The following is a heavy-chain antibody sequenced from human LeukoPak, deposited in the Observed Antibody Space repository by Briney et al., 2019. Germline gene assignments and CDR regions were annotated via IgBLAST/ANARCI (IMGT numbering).Heavy chain of an antibody. CDR1: GGSISSYY. V-gene: IGHV4-59*01. D-gene: IGHD2-21*01. Sequence: PSETLSLTCTVSGGSISSYYWSWLRQPPGKGLEWIGYIYYSGSTNYNPSLKSRVTISVDTSKNQFSLKLSSVTAAGTAVYYCARDCGGDCPFDYWGQGTLVTVSS. J-gene: IGHJ4*02. CDR3: ARDCGGDCPFDY. CDR2: IYYSGST.